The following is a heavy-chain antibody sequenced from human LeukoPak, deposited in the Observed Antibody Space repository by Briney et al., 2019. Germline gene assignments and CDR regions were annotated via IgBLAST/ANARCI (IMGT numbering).Heavy chain of an antibody. V-gene: IGHV3-21*01. CDR1: GFTFSNYN. CDR3: ARGQSAFDI. J-gene: IGHJ3*02. Sequence: GGSLRLSCAASGFTFSNYNMNWVRQAPGKGLEWVSSISSSSRYIYYGDSVKGRFTISRDNAKNSLYLQMNSLRAEDTAVYYCARGQSAFDIWGQGTMVAVSS. CDR2: ISSSSRYI.